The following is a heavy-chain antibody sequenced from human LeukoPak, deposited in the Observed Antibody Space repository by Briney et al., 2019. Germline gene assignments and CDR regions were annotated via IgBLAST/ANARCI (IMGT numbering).Heavy chain of an antibody. CDR3: ARHTLSGTPGPLDY. V-gene: IGHV5-51*01. Sequence: GESLRISCKASGYRFTDYWIGWVRQKPGKGLEWMGILYPGDSDTRYSPSSQGQFTITADTSITTAYLQWSSLKASDTAIYFCARHTLSGTPGPLDYWGQGALVTVSS. CDR1: GYRFTDYW. J-gene: IGHJ4*02. CDR2: LYPGDSDT. D-gene: IGHD1-20*01.